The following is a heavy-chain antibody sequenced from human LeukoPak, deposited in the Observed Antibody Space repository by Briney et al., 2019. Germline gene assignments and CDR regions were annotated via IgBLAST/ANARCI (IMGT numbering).Heavy chain of an antibody. CDR2: IYTSGST. CDR1: GGSISSGSYY. CDR3: ARALAYYYDSSGYYPMYYFDY. Sequence: SETLSLTCTVSGGSISSGSYYWSWIRQPAGKGLEWIGRIYTSGSTNYNPSLKSRLTISVDTSKNQFSLKLSSVTAADTAMYYCARALAYYYDSSGYYPMYYFDYWGQGTLVTVSS. D-gene: IGHD3-22*01. V-gene: IGHV4-61*02. J-gene: IGHJ4*02.